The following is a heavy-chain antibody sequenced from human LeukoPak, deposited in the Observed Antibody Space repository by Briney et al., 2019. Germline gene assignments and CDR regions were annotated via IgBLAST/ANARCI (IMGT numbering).Heavy chain of an antibody. D-gene: IGHD2/OR15-2a*01. CDR2: INHSGST. V-gene: IGHV4-34*01. CDR1: GGSFSGYY. CDR3: ARAGGSMDSTYYFDY. J-gene: IGHJ4*02. Sequence: KTSETLSLTCAVYGGSFSGYYWSWIRQPPGKGLEWIGEINHSGSTNYNPSLKSRVTISVDTSKNQFSLKLSSVTAADTAVYYCARAGGSMDSTYYFDYWGQGTLVTVSS.